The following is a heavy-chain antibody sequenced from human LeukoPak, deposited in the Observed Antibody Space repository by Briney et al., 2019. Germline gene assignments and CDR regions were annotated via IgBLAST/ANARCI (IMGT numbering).Heavy chain of an antibody. CDR2: IYYSGST. V-gene: IGHV4-59*01. CDR3: ASSYGGNSRYYFDY. D-gene: IGHD4-23*01. Sequence: SETLSLTCTVSGGSISSYYWSWIREPPGKGREGIGYIYYSGSTNYNPSLKSRVTISVDTSKNQFSLKLSSVTAADTAVYYCASSYGGNSRYYFDYWGQGTLVTVSS. J-gene: IGHJ4*02. CDR1: GGSISSYY.